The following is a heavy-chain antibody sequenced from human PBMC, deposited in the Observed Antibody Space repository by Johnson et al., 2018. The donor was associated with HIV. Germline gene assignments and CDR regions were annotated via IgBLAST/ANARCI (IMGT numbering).Heavy chain of an antibody. V-gene: IGHV3-23*03. D-gene: IGHD1-1*01. CDR1: GFTFDDYG. CDR2: IFSGGTT. Sequence: EVQLLESGGRVVRPGGSLRLSCAASGFTFDDYGMSWVRQAPGKGLEWVSVIFSGGTTYYADSVKGRFIISRDNSKNTLYLQMNSLRAADPAVYYCASSSLRNEGGWGAFDVWGQGTMVTVSS. J-gene: IGHJ3*01. CDR3: ASSSLRNEGGWGAFDV.